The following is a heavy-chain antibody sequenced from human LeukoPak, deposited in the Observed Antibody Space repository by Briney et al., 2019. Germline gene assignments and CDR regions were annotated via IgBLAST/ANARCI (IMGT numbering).Heavy chain of an antibody. CDR2: IQADGGNK. V-gene: IGHV3-30*02. Sequence: GGSLRLSCAASGFTFRNSDMHWVRQAPGKGPEWVAFIQADGGNKYYADSVKGRFTISRDNSKNTLYLQMNSLRAEDTAVYYCARDFPQIGPDAFDIWGQGTMVTVSS. D-gene: IGHD2/OR15-2a*01. J-gene: IGHJ3*02. CDR1: GFTFRNSD. CDR3: ARDFPQIGPDAFDI.